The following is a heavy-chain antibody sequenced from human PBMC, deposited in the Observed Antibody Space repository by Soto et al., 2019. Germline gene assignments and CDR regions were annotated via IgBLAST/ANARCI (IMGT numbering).Heavy chain of an antibody. CDR3: ARGRYGDY. CDR2: ISAHNGNT. V-gene: IGHV1-18*01. D-gene: IGHD1-1*01. Sequence: QVHLVQSGAEVKKPGASVKVSCKASGYTFTSYGSTWVRQAPGQGLEWMGWISAHNGNTDYAQKLQGRVIVTRDTSTSTAYMELRSLISGDTAVYYCARGRYGDYWGQGALVTVSS. CDR1: GYTFTSYG. J-gene: IGHJ4*02.